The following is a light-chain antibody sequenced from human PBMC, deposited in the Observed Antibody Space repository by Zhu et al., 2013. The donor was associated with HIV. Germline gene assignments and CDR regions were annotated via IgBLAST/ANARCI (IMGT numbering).Light chain of an antibody. Sequence: EIVMTQSPLSLPVTPGEAASISCRSSQSLLHSNGYNYLDWYVQKPGQSPQLLIYLGSNQASGVPDRFSGSGSGTDFALRISRVEAEDVGLYYCMQARQTPLTFGQGTRLEIK. CDR3: MQARQTPLT. CDR2: LGS. CDR1: QSLLHSNGYNY. V-gene: IGKV2-28*01. J-gene: IGKJ2*01.